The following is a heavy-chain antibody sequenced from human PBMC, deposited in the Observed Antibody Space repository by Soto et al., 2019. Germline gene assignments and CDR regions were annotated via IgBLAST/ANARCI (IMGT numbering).Heavy chain of an antibody. J-gene: IGHJ4*02. CDR1: GYTFTRSG. D-gene: IGHD4-17*01. Sequence: ASVKVSCKASGYTFTRSGISWVRQAPGQGLEWMGWINPSGGSTSYAQKFQGRVTMTRDTSTSTAYMELRSLRSDDTAVYYCARYYGGNEWDYWGQGTLVTVSS. V-gene: IGHV1-18*01. CDR2: INPSGGST. CDR3: ARYYGGNEWDY.